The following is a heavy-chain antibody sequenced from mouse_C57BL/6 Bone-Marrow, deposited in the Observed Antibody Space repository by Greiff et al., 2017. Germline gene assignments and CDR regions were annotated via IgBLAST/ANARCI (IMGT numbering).Heavy chain of an antibody. Sequence: QVQLQQPGAELVKPGASVKMSCKASGYTFTSYWITWVKQRPGQGLEWIGGIYPGSGSTNYNEKFKSKATLTVDTSSSTAYMQLSSLTSEDSAVYYCARSFITTVVADYWGQGTTLTVSS. V-gene: IGHV1-55*01. CDR1: GYTFTSYW. D-gene: IGHD1-1*01. CDR3: ARSFITTVVADY. CDR2: IYPGSGST. J-gene: IGHJ2*01.